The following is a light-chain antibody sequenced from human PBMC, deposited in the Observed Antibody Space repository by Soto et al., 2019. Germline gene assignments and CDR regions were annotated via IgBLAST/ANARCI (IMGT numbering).Light chain of an antibody. J-gene: IGKJ1*01. CDR2: DAS. Sequence: DIQMTQSPSTLSASVGDRVTITCRASQSISSWLAWYQQKPGKAPKLLIYDASSLEGGVPSRFSGSGSGTEFTLTISSLQPDEFATYYCQQYNSYSTFGQGTKVDIK. CDR3: QQYNSYST. CDR1: QSISSW. V-gene: IGKV1-5*01.